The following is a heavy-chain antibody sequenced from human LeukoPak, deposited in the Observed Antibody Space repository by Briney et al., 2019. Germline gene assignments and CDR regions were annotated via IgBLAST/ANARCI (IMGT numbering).Heavy chain of an antibody. CDR2: ITYEVINK. V-gene: IGHV3-30*18. Sequence: PGRSLRPSCAASGFTFSSYGTHSVRQAPGKGLEWVSDITYEVINKFHADSVKGRFTISRDNSKNTLYLQMNSLNSLRAEDTAVYYCAKDRGGFSYYYYGMDVWGQGTTVTVSS. CDR3: AKDRGGFSYYYYGMDV. J-gene: IGHJ6*02. D-gene: IGHD3-10*01. CDR1: GFTFSSYG.